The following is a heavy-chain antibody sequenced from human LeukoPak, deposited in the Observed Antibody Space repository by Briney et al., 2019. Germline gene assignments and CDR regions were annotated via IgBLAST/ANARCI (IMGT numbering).Heavy chain of an antibody. V-gene: IGHV2-5*02. CDR1: GFSLSTSGVG. Sequence: SGPTLVNPPQTLTLTCTFSGFSLSTSGVGVGWIRQPPGKALEWLALIYWDDDKRYSPSLKSRLTITKDTSKNQVVLTMTNMDPVDTATYYCAHAYCSGGSCYPGFDYWGQGTLVTVSS. D-gene: IGHD2-15*01. CDR2: IYWDDDK. CDR3: AHAYCSGGSCYPGFDY. J-gene: IGHJ4*02.